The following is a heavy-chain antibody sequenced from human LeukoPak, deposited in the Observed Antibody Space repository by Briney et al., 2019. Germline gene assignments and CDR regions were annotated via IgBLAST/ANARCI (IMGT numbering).Heavy chain of an antibody. CDR2: IIPILGIA. CDR1: GGTFSSYT. V-gene: IGHV1-69*02. J-gene: IGHJ5*02. D-gene: IGHD2-21*01. CDR3: ARVDAYCGGDCYYWFDP. Sequence: SVKVSCKASGGTFSSYTISWVRQAPGQGLEWMGRIIPILGIANYAQKFQGRVTITADESTSTAYMELSSLRSEDTAVYYCARVDAYCGGDCYYWFDPWGQGTLVTVSS.